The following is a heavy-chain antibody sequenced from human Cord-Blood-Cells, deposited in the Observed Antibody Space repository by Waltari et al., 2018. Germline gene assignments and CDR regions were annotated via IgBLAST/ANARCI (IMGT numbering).Heavy chain of an antibody. V-gene: IGHV1-8*01. D-gene: IGHD5-12*01. Sequence: QVQLVQSGAEVKKPGASVKVSCKASGYTFTRYDSTWVRQATGQGLEWMGWMNPNSGNTGYAQKFQGRVTMTRNTSISTAYMELSSLRSEDTAVYYCARGRYSGYDYYYYYYGMDVWGQGTTVTVSS. CDR3: ARGRYSGYDYYYYYYGMDV. J-gene: IGHJ6*02. CDR1: GYTFTRYD. CDR2: MNPNSGNT.